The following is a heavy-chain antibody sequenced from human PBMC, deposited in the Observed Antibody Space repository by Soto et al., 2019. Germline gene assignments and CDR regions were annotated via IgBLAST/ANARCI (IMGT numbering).Heavy chain of an antibody. CDR2: IYYSGRT. D-gene: IGHD2-15*01. V-gene: IGHV4-59*01. Sequence: SETLSLTCTVSGDSISSYYWTWIRQPPGKGLEYIGYIYYSGRTYYTPSLKSRVTISVDTSKNQFSLKLSSVTAADTAVYYCARGHLGITTTGTWYDFDYWGQGTLVTVS. CDR3: ARGHLGITTTGTWYDFDY. J-gene: IGHJ4*02. CDR1: GDSISSYY.